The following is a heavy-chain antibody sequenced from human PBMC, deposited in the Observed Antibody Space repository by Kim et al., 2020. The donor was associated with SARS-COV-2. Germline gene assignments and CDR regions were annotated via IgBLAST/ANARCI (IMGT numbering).Heavy chain of an antibody. V-gene: IGHV3-15*01. CDR1: GFIFKNAW. D-gene: IGHD3-16*02. CDR2: IKSKTDGGTT. J-gene: IGHJ1*01. CDR3: TGDDYLWGTYRP. Sequence: GGSLRLSCAASGFIFKNAWMSWVRQGPGKGLEWIGHIKSKTDGGTTDYAAPVKGRFTIPRDDTKNTLFLQMNSLKTEDTAVYFCTGDDYLWGTYRPWGQG.